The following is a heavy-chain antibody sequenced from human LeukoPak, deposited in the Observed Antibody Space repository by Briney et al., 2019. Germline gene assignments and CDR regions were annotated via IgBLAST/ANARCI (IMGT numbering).Heavy chain of an antibody. Sequence: GGSLRLSCAASGFTFSSYAMSWVRHATGKGLESVSAIRGSGGSTYHADSVKGRFTISRDNSKNTLYLQMNSLRAEDTAVYYCAKTPPPWTFGGMDVWGQGTTVTVSS. J-gene: IGHJ6*02. V-gene: IGHV3-23*01. D-gene: IGHD2/OR15-2a*01. CDR1: GFTFSSYA. CDR3: AKTPPPWTFGGMDV. CDR2: IRGSGGST.